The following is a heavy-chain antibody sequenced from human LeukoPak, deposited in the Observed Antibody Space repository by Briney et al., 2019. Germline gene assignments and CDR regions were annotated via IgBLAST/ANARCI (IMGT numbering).Heavy chain of an antibody. CDR2: FDPEDGET. Sequence: SVKVSCKVPGYTLTELSMHWVRQAPGKGLEWMGGFDPEDGETIYAQKFQGRVTMTEDTSTDTAYMELSSLRSEDTAVYYCATDLIAVAGGDYWGQGTLVTVSS. CDR3: ATDLIAVAGGDY. CDR1: GYTLTELS. J-gene: IGHJ4*02. V-gene: IGHV1-24*01. D-gene: IGHD6-19*01.